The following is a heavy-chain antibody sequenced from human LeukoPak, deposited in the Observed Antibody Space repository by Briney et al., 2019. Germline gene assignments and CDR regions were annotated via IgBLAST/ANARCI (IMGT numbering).Heavy chain of an antibody. D-gene: IGHD6-19*01. CDR3: ARHHRRDSSGWGARWFDP. CDR1: GGSISSSSYY. J-gene: IGHJ5*02. Sequence: PSETLSLTCTVSGGSISSSSYYWGWIRQPPGKGLEWIGSVYYSGSTYYNPSLKSRVTISVDTSKNQFSLKLTSVTAADTAVYYCARHHRRDSSGWGARWFDPWGQGTLVTVSS. CDR2: VYYSGST. V-gene: IGHV4-39*01.